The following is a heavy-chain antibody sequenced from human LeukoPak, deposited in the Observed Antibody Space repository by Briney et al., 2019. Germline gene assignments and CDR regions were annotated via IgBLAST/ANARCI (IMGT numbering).Heavy chain of an antibody. D-gene: IGHD2-8*01. Sequence: GASVKVSCKASGYTFTGYYMHWVRQAPGQGLEWMGWIGTYSGSTNYAQKLQGRVTMTTDTSTSTAYMELRSLRSDDTAVYYCARESLAGVKYYYGMDVWGQGTTVTVSS. CDR2: IGTYSGST. J-gene: IGHJ6*02. CDR3: ARESLAGVKYYYGMDV. V-gene: IGHV1-18*04. CDR1: GYTFTGYY.